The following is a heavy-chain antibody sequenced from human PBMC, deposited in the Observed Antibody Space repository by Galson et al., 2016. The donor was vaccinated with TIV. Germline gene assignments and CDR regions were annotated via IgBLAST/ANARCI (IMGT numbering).Heavy chain of an antibody. CDR3: AYRGYDYGWWYFDL. CDR2: VSSRDGSI. Sequence: SLRLSCAASGFTFSSYWMNWVRQAPGKGLEWVSSVSSRDGSIYHADSVKGRFTISRDNAKNSLYLQMNSLRDVDTAMYYCAYRGYDYGWWYFDLWGRGTLVTVSS. CDR1: GFTFSSYW. J-gene: IGHJ2*01. V-gene: IGHV3-21*01. D-gene: IGHD5-18*01.